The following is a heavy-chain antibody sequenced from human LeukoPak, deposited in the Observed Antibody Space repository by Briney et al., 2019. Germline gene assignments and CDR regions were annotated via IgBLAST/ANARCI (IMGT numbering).Heavy chain of an antibody. V-gene: IGHV3-9*01. J-gene: IGHJ6*03. Sequence: GGSLRLSCAASGFTFDDYAMHWVRQAPGKGLEWVSGISWNSGSIGYADSVKGRFTISRDNAKNSLYLQMNSLRAEDTAVYYCAREGRRPPYYYYYMDVWGKGTTVTISS. CDR1: GFTFDDYA. CDR3: AREGRRPPYYYYYMDV. CDR2: ISWNSGSI.